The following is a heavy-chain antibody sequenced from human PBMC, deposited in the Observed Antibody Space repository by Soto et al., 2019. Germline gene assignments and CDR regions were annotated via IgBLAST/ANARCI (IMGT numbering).Heavy chain of an antibody. V-gene: IGHV3-30-3*01. Sequence: QVQLVESGGGVVQPGRSLRLSCAASGFTFSSYAMHWVRQAPGKGLEWVAVISYDGSNKYYADSVKGRFTISRDNSTNTLYLQMNSLRAEDTAVYYCARGLVQLWRNDAFDIWGQGTMVTVSS. CDR2: ISYDGSNK. CDR3: ARGLVQLWRNDAFDI. CDR1: GFTFSSYA. J-gene: IGHJ3*02. D-gene: IGHD5-18*01.